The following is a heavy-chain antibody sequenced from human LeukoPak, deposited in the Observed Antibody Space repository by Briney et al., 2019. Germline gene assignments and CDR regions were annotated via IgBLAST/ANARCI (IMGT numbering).Heavy chain of an antibody. J-gene: IGHJ3*01. CDR1: GFTLSNSA. CDR2: ISFSGEST. V-gene: IGHV3-23*01. Sequence: GGSLRLSCAASGFTLSNSAMTWVRQAPGKGLEWVSLISFSGESTFYAESVKGRFTIARDNSKDSLYLQMNSLRAEDTAIYYCAKDIQLSTWGLGTMVTVSS. CDR3: AKDIQLST. D-gene: IGHD5-24*01.